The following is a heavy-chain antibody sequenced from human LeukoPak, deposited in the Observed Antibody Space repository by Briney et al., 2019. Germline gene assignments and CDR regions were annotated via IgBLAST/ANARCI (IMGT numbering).Heavy chain of an antibody. Sequence: GGSLRLSCAASGFTFGTYALSWVRQAPGKGLEWVSSISDSGGITFYADSVKGRFTISRDNAKNTLCLQTNSLRAEDTAVYYCASPIGDFFDYWGQGTLVTVSS. J-gene: IGHJ4*02. CDR1: GFTFGTYA. V-gene: IGHV3-23*01. D-gene: IGHD3-16*01. CDR2: ISDSGGIT. CDR3: ASPIGDFFDY.